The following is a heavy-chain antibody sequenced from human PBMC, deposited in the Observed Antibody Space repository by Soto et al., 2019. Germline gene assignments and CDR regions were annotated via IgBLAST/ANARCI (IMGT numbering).Heavy chain of an antibody. Sequence: QVQLVESGGGVVQPGRSLRLSCAASGFTFSSYGMHWVRQAPGKGLEWVAVIWYDGSNKYYADSVKGRFTISRDNSKNTLYLLMNSLRAEDTAVYYCARDRAYFDYWGQGTLVTVSS. J-gene: IGHJ4*02. CDR1: GFTFSSYG. V-gene: IGHV3-33*01. CDR3: ARDRAYFDY. CDR2: IWYDGSNK.